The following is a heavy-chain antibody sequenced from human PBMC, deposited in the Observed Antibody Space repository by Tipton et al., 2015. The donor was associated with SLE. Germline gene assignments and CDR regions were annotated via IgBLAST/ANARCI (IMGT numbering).Heavy chain of an antibody. V-gene: IGHV4-39*07. CDR2: IYYSGST. Sequence: TLSLTCSVSGGSISSSPYYWGWIRQPPGKGLEWIASIYYSGSTYYNPSLKSRVTISVDTSKNQFSLKLSSVTAADTAVYYCAREYSGYDYRTFDHWGQGTLVTVSS. CDR1: GGSISSSPYY. D-gene: IGHD5-12*01. CDR3: AREYSGYDYRTFDH. J-gene: IGHJ4*02.